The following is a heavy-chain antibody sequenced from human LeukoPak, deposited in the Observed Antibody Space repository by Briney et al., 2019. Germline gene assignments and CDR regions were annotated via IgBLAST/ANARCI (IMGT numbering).Heavy chain of an antibody. V-gene: IGHV1-2*06. Sequence: ASVKVSCKASGYTFTGYYMHWVRQAPGQGLEWMGRINPNSGGTSYAQKFQGRVTMTRDTSISTAYMELSRLRSDDTAVYYCARGYYDSSGYYYNDYWGQGTLVTVSS. CDR3: ARGYYDSSGYYYNDY. CDR1: GYTFTGYY. CDR2: INPNSGGT. J-gene: IGHJ4*02. D-gene: IGHD3-22*01.